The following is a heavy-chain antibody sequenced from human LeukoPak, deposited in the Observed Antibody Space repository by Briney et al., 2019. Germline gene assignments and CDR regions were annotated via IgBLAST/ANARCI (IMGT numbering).Heavy chain of an antibody. J-gene: IGHJ4*02. CDR1: GYSFTSYW. V-gene: IGHV5-51*01. Sequence: GDSLKISCKGSGYSFTSYWIGWVRRMPGKGLEWMGILYPGDSDIRYSPSFQGQVTISADKSLSTAYLQWSSLKASDTAMYYCARRGGLYYFDYWGQGTLVTVSS. CDR2: LYPGDSDI. CDR3: ARRGGLYYFDY. D-gene: IGHD3-16*01.